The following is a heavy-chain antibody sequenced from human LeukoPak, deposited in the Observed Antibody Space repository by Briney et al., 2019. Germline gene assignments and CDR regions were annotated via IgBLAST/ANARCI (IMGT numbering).Heavy chain of an antibody. J-gene: IGHJ4*02. CDR2: ISGSGGST. V-gene: IGHV3-23*01. CDR3: ARAAGYSYSYYFDY. Sequence: GGSLRLSCAASGFTFSSYGMSWVRQAPGKGLEWVSAISGSGGSTYYADSVKGRFTVSRDNSKNTLYLQMNSLRADDTAVYYCARAAGYSYSYYFDYWGQGTLVTVSS. D-gene: IGHD5-18*01. CDR1: GFTFSSYG.